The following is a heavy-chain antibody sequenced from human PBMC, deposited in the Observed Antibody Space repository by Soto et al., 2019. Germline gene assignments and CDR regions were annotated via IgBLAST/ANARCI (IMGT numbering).Heavy chain of an antibody. J-gene: IGHJ4*02. V-gene: IGHV6-1*01. CDR2: TYYRSKWYN. D-gene: IGHD2-15*01. CDR1: GDSVSSNSAA. CDR3: ARVRYCSGGTCYIPFDY. Sequence: QTLSLTCAISGDSVSSNSAAWNWIRQSPSRGLEWLGRTYYRSKWYNDYAVSVKSRITINPDTSKNHFSLQLNSVTPEDTAVYYCARVRYCSGGTCYIPFDYWGQGTLVTVSS.